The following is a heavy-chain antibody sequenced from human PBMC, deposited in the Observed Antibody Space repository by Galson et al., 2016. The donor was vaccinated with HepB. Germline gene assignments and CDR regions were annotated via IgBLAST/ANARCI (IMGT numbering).Heavy chain of an antibody. CDR2: IKQDGNEK. J-gene: IGHJ4*02. Sequence: SLRLSCAASGFTFSGYNMDWVRQAPGKGLEWVANIKQDGNEKYYMDSVKGRFTISRDNAKNSMYLQMNSLRAEDTAVYYCARKGGIYSPWGYWGQGTLVTVSS. CDR3: ARKGGIYSPWGY. D-gene: IGHD3-10*01. CDR1: GFTFSGYN. V-gene: IGHV3-7*03.